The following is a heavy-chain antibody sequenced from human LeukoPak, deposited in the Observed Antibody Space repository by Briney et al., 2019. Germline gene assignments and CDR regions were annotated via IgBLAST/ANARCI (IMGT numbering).Heavy chain of an antibody. CDR1: GDCVSSNSAA. V-gene: IGHV6-1*01. Sequence: SQTLSLTCAISGDCVSSNSAAWNWIRQSPSRGLEWLGRTYYRSKWYNDYAVSVKSRITINPDTSKNQFSLQLNSVTPEDTAVYYCARDLFHYYDSSGYYFHYYGMDVWGQGTTVTVSS. CDR2: TYYRSKWYN. J-gene: IGHJ6*02. D-gene: IGHD3-22*01. CDR3: ARDLFHYYDSSGYYFHYYGMDV.